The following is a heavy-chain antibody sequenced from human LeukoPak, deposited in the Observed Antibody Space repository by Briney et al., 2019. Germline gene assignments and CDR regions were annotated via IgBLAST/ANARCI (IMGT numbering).Heavy chain of an antibody. J-gene: IGHJ6*04. V-gene: IGHV3-48*03. CDR3: ARGRSIAVAGTGGYYYYGMDV. CDR1: GFTFSSYE. Sequence: GGSLRLSCAASGFTFSSYEMNWVRQAPGKGLVWVSYISSSGSTIYYADSVKGRFTISRDNAKNSLYLQMNSLRAEDTAVYYCARGRSIAVAGTGGYYYYGMDVWGKGTTVTVSS. CDR2: ISSSGSTI. D-gene: IGHD6-19*01.